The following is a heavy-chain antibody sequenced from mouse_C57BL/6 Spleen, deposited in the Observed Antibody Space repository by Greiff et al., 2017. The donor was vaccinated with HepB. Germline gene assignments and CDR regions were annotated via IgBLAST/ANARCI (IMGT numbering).Heavy chain of an antibody. Sequence: QVQLQQSGAELVKPGASVKISCKASGYAFRSYWMNWVKQRPGKGLEWIGQIYTGNGDTTYNGKFKGKATLTADKSSSTAYMQLSSLTSEDAAVDFCAIHWDGFAYWGQETLVTVSA. J-gene: IGHJ3*01. V-gene: IGHV1-80*01. CDR2: IYTGNGDT. D-gene: IGHD4-1*01. CDR3: AIHWDGFAY. CDR1: GYAFRSYW.